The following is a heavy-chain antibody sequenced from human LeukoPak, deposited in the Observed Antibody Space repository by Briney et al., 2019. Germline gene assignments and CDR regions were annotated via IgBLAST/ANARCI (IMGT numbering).Heavy chain of an antibody. CDR1: GFTLDDYA. CDR2: ISWNSGSI. J-gene: IGHJ6*02. CDR3: AKDRVVESYYYYGMDV. V-gene: IGHV3-9*01. Sequence: GRSLRLSCAASGFTLDDYAMHWVRQAPGKGLEWVSGISWNSGSIGYADSVKGRFTISRDNAKNSLYLQMNSLRAEDTALYYCAKDRVVESYYYYGMDVWGQGTTVTVSS. D-gene: IGHD5-24*01.